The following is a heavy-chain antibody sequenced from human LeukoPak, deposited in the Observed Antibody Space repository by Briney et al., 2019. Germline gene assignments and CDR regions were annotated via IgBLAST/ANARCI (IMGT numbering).Heavy chain of an antibody. CDR1: GGSISSGSYY. V-gene: IGHV4-61*02. D-gene: IGHD6-19*01. CDR2: IYTSGST. J-gene: IGHJ6*04. CDR3: ARDGWNYSMDV. Sequence: SETLSLTCTVSGGSISSGSYYWSWLRQPAGKGLEWIGRIYTSGSTNYNPSLKSRVTISVDTSKNQFSLKLSSVTAADTAVYYCARDGWNYSMDVWGKGTTVTVSS.